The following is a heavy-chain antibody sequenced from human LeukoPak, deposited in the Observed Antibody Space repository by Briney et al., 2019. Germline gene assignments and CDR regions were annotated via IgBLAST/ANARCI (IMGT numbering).Heavy chain of an antibody. CDR1: GYTLTELS. V-gene: IGHV1-24*01. CDR2: FDPEDGET. CDR3: AKIHYYDSSGYSLAFGY. D-gene: IGHD3-22*01. J-gene: IGHJ4*02. Sequence: ASVKVSCKVSGYTLTELSMHWVRQAPGKGLEWMGGFDPEDGETIHAQKFQGRVTMTEDTSTDTAYMELSSLRSEDTAVYYCAKIHYYDSSGYSLAFGYWGQGTLVTVSS.